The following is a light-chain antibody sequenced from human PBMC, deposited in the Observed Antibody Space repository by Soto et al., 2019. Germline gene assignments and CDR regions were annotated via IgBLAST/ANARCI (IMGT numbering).Light chain of an antibody. Sequence: DIQMTQSPSSLSASVGDRVSLTCRASQSISTYLNWYQLKPGKAPNLLIYAASRLQSGVPSRFSGSGSGTEFTLTITSLQPEDFATYYCQQSGDTPPWTFGQGTKVDI. CDR2: AAS. V-gene: IGKV1-39*01. CDR3: QQSGDTPPWT. J-gene: IGKJ1*01. CDR1: QSISTY.